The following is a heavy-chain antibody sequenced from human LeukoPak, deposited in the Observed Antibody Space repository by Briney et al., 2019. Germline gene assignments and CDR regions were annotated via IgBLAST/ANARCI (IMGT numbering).Heavy chain of an antibody. CDR2: IQQDGSEK. CDR3: ARVRKLRTRGVMDPLDF. CDR1: GFTFNYYW. D-gene: IGHD3-10*01. V-gene: IGHV3-7*01. J-gene: IGHJ4*02. Sequence: GGSLRLSCAASGFTFNYYWLTWVRQAPGKGLEWVANIQQDGSEKYYVDSVKGRFIISRDNAKNSLYLQMNSLRAEDTAVYYCARVRKLRTRGVMDPLDFWGQGTLVTVSS.